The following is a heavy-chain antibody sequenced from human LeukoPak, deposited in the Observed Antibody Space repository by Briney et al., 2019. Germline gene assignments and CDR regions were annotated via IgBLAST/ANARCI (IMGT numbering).Heavy chain of an antibody. D-gene: IGHD3-22*01. Sequence: ASVQVSCKASGYTFTSYYMHWVRQAPGQGLEWMGLINPSGGSTSYAQKFQGRVTMTRDMSTSTVYMELSSLRSEDTAVYYCARPGAYYYDSSGYYGVWGQGTLVTVSS. CDR3: ARPGAYYYDSSGYYGV. V-gene: IGHV1-46*01. CDR2: INPSGGST. J-gene: IGHJ4*02. CDR1: GYTFTSYY.